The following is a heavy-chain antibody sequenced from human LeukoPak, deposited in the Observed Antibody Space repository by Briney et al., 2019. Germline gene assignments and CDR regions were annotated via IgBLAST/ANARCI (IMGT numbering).Heavy chain of an antibody. V-gene: IGHV3-66*02. CDR3: ARGRGYCSITTCYEAFDI. D-gene: IGHD2-2*01. CDR2: IYSGGST. CDR1: GFTVSSNY. J-gene: IGHJ3*02. Sequence: GGSLRLSCAASGFTVSSNYMSWVRQASGKGLEWVSLIYSGGSTYYAVSVKGRFTVSRDNSKDTLYLQMNSLRAEDTAVYYCARGRGYCSITTCYEAFDIWGQGTMVTASS.